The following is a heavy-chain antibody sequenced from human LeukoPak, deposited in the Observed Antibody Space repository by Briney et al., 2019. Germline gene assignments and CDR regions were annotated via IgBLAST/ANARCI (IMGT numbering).Heavy chain of an antibody. Sequence: GRSLRLSCAASGFTFSSYAMHWVRQAPGKGLEWVAVISYDGSNKYYADSVKGRFTISRDNSKNTLYLQMNSLRAEDTAVYYCARAGGGNSMDYWGQGALVTVSS. J-gene: IGHJ4*02. V-gene: IGHV3-30-3*01. CDR2: ISYDGSNK. CDR1: GFTFSSYA. D-gene: IGHD4-23*01. CDR3: ARAGGGNSMDY.